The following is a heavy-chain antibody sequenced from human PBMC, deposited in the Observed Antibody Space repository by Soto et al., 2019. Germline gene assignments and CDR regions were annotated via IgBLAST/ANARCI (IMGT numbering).Heavy chain of an antibody. CDR3: TRAGQMSLAAGLGN. V-gene: IGHV4-31*02. J-gene: IGHJ1*01. CDR2: IYHRGST. Sequence: NPGKGLEWIGYIYHRGSTKYNPSLKNRVTIPVDTSKNQISLKLSSLSAADTAFYFCTRAGQMSLAAGLGNWGQGT. D-gene: IGHD2-15*01.